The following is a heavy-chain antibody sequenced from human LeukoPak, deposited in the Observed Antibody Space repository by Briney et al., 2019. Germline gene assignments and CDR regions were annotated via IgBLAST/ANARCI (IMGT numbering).Heavy chain of an antibody. D-gene: IGHD6-13*01. CDR1: GFTFSSYG. CDR2: ISYDGSNK. V-gene: IGHV3-30*18. Sequence: GGSLRLSCAASGFTFSSYGMHWVRQAPGKGLEWVAVISYDGSNKYYADSVKGRFTISRDNSKNTLYLQMNSLRAEDTAVYYCAKDLGIAAAGTGAFDIWGQGTMVTVSS. J-gene: IGHJ3*02. CDR3: AKDLGIAAAGTGAFDI.